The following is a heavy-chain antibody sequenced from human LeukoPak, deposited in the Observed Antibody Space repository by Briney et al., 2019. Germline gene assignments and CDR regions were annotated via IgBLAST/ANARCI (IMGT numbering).Heavy chain of an antibody. CDR3: ATKQWLAPPPDS. D-gene: IGHD6-19*01. CDR1: GFTFSKYW. J-gene: IGHJ4*02. Sequence: GSLRLSCAASGFTFSKYWMLWVRQAPGKGLESVSRINTDGTVTTYADSLKGRFTVSRDNADNTMFLQMNSVRDEDTAVYYCATKQWLAPPPDSWGQGTPVTVSS. CDR2: INTDGTVT. V-gene: IGHV3-74*01.